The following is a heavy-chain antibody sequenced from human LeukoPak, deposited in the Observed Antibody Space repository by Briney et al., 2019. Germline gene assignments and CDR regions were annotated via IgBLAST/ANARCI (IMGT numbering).Heavy chain of an antibody. V-gene: IGHV3-23*01. CDR1: GFTFDDYG. CDR2: SGGHTSGGT. CDR3: AKDDPYGASED. D-gene: IGHD4/OR15-4a*01. J-gene: IGHJ4*02. Sequence: GGSLRLSCAASGFTFDDYGMSWVRQAPGKGLEWVSTSGGHTSGGTYYASSVRGRFTVSRDNGKKTVYLQMNSLTIEDTAIYYCAKDDPYGASEDWGQGTLVAVSS.